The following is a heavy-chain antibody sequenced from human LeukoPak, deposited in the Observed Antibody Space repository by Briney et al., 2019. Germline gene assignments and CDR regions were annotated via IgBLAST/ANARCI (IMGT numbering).Heavy chain of an antibody. V-gene: IGHV4-39*01. Sequence: PSETLSLTCTVSGGSISSSDHYWGWIRQPPGKGLEWIGSIYYSGTTYYNPSLKSRLTISIDTSKNQFSLRLSSVTAADTAVYYCARQTIRTSSSAFDSWGRGTLVTVSS. CDR1: GGSISSSDHY. D-gene: IGHD6-6*01. J-gene: IGHJ4*02. CDR3: ARQTIRTSSSAFDS. CDR2: IYYSGTT.